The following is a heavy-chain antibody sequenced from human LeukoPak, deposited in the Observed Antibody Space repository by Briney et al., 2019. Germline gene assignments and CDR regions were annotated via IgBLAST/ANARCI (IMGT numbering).Heavy chain of an antibody. CDR2: ISSSSSYI. V-gene: IGHV3-21*01. D-gene: IGHD3-16*01. CDR3: ARGWVPGAFDI. J-gene: IGHJ3*02. CDR1: GFSFSSYA. Sequence: GGSLRLSCVASGFSFSSYAMNWVRQAPGKGLEWVSSISSSSSYIYYADSVKGRFTISRDNAKNSLYLQMNSLRAEDTAVYYCARGWVPGAFDIWGQGTMVTVSS.